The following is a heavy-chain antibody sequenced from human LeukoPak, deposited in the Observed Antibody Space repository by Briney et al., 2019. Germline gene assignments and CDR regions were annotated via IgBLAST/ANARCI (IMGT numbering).Heavy chain of an antibody. Sequence: ASVKVSCKACGGTFISYAISWVGQAPGKGLEWMGGIIPILGIANYARKFQGRVTITADKSTSTAYMELSSLRSEDTAVYYCARATPDYYDSSGYHVSDYWGQGTLVTVSS. D-gene: IGHD3-22*01. V-gene: IGHV1-69*04. CDR2: IIPILGIA. J-gene: IGHJ4*02. CDR3: ARATPDYYDSSGYHVSDY. CDR1: GGTFISYA.